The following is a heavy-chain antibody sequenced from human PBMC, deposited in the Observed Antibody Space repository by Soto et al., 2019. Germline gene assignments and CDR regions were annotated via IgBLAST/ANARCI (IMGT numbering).Heavy chain of an antibody. CDR3: ARAQGSSTSLEIYYYYYYGMDV. CDR1: GGTFSSYA. Sequence: QVQLVQSGAEVKKPGSSVKVSCKASGGTFSSYAISWVRQAPGQGLELMGGLIPISGTANSAQKFQGRVTITADESTSTAYMELSSLRSEDTAGYYCARAQGSSTSLEIYYYYYYGMDVWGQGTTVTVSS. J-gene: IGHJ6*02. V-gene: IGHV1-69*01. CDR2: LIPISGTA. D-gene: IGHD2-2*01.